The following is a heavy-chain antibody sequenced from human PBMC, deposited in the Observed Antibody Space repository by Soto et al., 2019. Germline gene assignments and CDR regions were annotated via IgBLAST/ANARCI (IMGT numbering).Heavy chain of an antibody. D-gene: IGHD4-17*01. V-gene: IGHV4-59*01. CDR2: IYYSGST. CDR3: ARSLDYGGLDAFDI. J-gene: IGHJ3*02. Sequence: QVQLQESGPGLVKPSETLTLTCTVSGGSISSYYWSWIRQPPGKGLEWIGYIYYSGSTNYNPSLKSRVTISVDTSKNQFSLKLSSVTAADTAVYYCARSLDYGGLDAFDIWGQGTTVTVSS. CDR1: GGSISSYY.